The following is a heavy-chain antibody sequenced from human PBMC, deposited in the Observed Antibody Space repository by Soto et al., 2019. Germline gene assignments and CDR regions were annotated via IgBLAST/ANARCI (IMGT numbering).Heavy chain of an antibody. CDR3: SKDLDGLQGLVDSSFCFDY. CDR2: ISYDGSDK. J-gene: IGHJ4*02. D-gene: IGHD3-16*02. Sequence: QVQLVESGGGVVQPGRSLRLSCAASGFTFNSYGMHWVRQAPGKGLEWVAVISYDGSDKYYADSVKGRFTISRDNSKNTRYLKMNSLRAEDTAVYYCSKDLDGLQGLVDSSFCFDYWGQGTLVTVSS. CDR1: GFTFNSYG. V-gene: IGHV3-30*18.